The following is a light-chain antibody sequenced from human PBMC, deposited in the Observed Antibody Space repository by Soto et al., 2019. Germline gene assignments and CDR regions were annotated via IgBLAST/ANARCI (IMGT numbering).Light chain of an antibody. CDR2: STN. Sequence: QSVLTQPPSVSGTPGQRVTISCSGSSSNIGTNTVNWYQQLPGAAPKLLIYSTNQRPSGVPDRFSGSKSGTTASLIISGLQAEDEADYFCCSYADGQTLAFGGGTQLTVL. CDR3: CSYADGQTLA. J-gene: IGLJ2*01. CDR1: SSNIGTNT. V-gene: IGLV1-44*01.